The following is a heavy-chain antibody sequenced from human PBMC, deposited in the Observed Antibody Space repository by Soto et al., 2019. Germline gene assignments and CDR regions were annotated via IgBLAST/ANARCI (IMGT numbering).Heavy chain of an antibody. J-gene: IGHJ4*02. Sequence: QVQLQQSDAGLLKPSETLSLTCAVYGESFSGHIWTWIRQTPGKGLQWIGQINHSGSASYNPSLKSRVPISVHTSNSQFPLELRSVTAADTAVYYCARGLITGSHYSGGWYYFDSWGQGTQVTVSS. CDR1: GESFSGHI. V-gene: IGHV4-34*01. CDR2: INHSGSA. CDR3: ARGLITGSHYSGGWYYFDS. D-gene: IGHD6-19*01.